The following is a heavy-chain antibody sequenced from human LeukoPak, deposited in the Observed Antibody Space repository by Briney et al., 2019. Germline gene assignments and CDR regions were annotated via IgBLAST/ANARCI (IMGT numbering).Heavy chain of an antibody. D-gene: IGHD2-15*01. CDR3: ATNRGGYCSGGSCDVESDY. Sequence: PGGSLRLSSAASGFTFSSYAMSWVRQAPGKGLEWVSAISGSGGSTYYADSVTGRFTISRDNSKNTLYLQMNSLRADDTAVYYCATNRGGYCSGGSCDVESDYWGEGTLVTVSS. CDR1: GFTFSSYA. J-gene: IGHJ4*02. CDR2: ISGSGGST. V-gene: IGHV3-23*01.